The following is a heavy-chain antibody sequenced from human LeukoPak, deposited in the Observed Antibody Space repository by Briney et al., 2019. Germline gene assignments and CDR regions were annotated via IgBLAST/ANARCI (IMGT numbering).Heavy chain of an antibody. V-gene: IGHV3-23*01. CDR3: AKGFLKYDTSDSEGG. J-gene: IGHJ4*02. CDR1: GFTFGNYA. D-gene: IGHD3-22*01. Sequence: PGGSLRLSCAASGFTFGNYAMTWVRQAPGKGLEWVSGITGSGGSTYYADSVKGRFTISRDNSKNTLYLQMNSLRAEDTAIYYCAKGFLKYDTSDSEGGWGQGALVTVSS. CDR2: ITGSGGST.